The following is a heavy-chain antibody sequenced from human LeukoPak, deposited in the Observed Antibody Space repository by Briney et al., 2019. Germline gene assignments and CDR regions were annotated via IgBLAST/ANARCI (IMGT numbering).Heavy chain of an antibody. J-gene: IGHJ6*03. CDR3: ARDNSAGTIFGASVFLRGYYMDV. Sequence: ASVKVSCKASGYTFTSYGISWVRQAPGQGLEWMGWISAYNGNTNYAQKLQGRVTMTTDTSTSTAYMELRSLRSDDTAVYYCARDNSAGTIFGASVFLRGYYMDVWGKGTTVTVSS. V-gene: IGHV1-18*01. CDR1: GYTFTSYG. CDR2: ISAYNGNT. D-gene: IGHD3-3*01.